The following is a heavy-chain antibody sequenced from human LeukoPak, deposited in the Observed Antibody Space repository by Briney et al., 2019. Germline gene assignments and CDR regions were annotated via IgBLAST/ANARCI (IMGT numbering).Heavy chain of an antibody. V-gene: IGHV1-8*02. CDR3: ARGYSSSWYAGYNWFDP. Sequence: ASVKVSCKGSDYTFTSYGISWVRQATGQGLEWMGWMNPNSGNTGYAQKFQGRVTMTRNTSISTAYMELSSLRSEDTAVYYCARGYSSSWYAGYNWFDPWGQGTLVTVSS. CDR1: DYTFTSYG. CDR2: MNPNSGNT. J-gene: IGHJ5*02. D-gene: IGHD6-13*01.